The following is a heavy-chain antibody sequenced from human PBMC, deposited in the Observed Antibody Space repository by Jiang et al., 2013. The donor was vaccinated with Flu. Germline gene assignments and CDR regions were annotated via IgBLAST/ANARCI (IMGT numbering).Heavy chain of an antibody. D-gene: IGHD2-2*01. CDR2: IIPIFGTA. J-gene: IGHJ6*02. V-gene: IGHV1-69*01. CDR1: GGTFSSYA. Sequence: GAEVKKPGSSVKVSCKASGGTFSSYAISWVRQAPGQGLEWMGGIIPIFGTANYAQKFQGRVTITADESTSTAYMELSSLRSEDTAVYYCARGLGYCSSTSCRSLVEVYYYYGMDVWGQGTTVTVSS. CDR3: ARGLGYCSSTSCRSLVEVYYYYGMDV.